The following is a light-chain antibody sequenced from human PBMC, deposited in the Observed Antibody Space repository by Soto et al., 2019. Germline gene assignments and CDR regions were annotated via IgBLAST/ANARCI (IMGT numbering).Light chain of an antibody. CDR2: EVS. CDR1: SSDVGGYSY. Sequence: QSALTQPPSASGSPGQSVAISCTGTSSDVGGYSYVSWYQQHPGKAPKLMIYEVSNRPSGVSNRFSGSKSGNTASLTISGLQAEDEADYYCSSHTSSNTHVVFGGGTKLTVL. V-gene: IGLV2-14*01. CDR3: SSHTSSNTHVV. J-gene: IGLJ2*01.